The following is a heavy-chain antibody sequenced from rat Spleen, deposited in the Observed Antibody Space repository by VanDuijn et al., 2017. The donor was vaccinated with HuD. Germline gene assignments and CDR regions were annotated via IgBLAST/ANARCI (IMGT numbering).Heavy chain of an antibody. Sequence: EVQLVESGGGLVQPGRSLKLSCAASGFTFSDFYMAWVRQAPTKGLEWVASISYGGGTTYYRDSVKGRFTISRDNAKSSLYLQMDSLRSEDTATYYCTKGGDPFDYWGQGVMVTVYS. CDR1: GFTFSDFY. CDR3: TKGGDPFDY. CDR2: ISYGGGTT. V-gene: IGHV5-20*01. J-gene: IGHJ2*01.